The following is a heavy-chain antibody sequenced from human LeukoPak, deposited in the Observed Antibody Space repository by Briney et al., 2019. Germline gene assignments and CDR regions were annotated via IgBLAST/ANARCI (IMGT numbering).Heavy chain of an antibody. D-gene: IGHD3-22*01. Sequence: PSETLSLTCSVSGGSISSYYWSWIRQPPGKGLEWIGYIYYSGSTNYNPPLKSRVTISVDTTKNQFSLKLSSVTAADTAVYYCARDGLSLPPRRFGMDVWGQGTTVIVSS. CDR1: GGSISSYY. CDR3: ARDGLSLPPRRFGMDV. J-gene: IGHJ6*02. V-gene: IGHV4-59*01. CDR2: IYYSGST.